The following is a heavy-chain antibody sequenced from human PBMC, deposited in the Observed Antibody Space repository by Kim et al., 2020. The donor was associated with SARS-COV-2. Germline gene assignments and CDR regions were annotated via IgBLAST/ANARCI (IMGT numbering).Heavy chain of an antibody. D-gene: IGHD3-22*01. CDR3: ARTDSSGYKFDY. V-gene: IGHV4-39*01. Sequence: YYIPSLKSRVTISVDTSKNQFSLKLSSVTAADTAVYSCARTDSSGYKFDYWGQGTLVTVSS. J-gene: IGHJ4*02.